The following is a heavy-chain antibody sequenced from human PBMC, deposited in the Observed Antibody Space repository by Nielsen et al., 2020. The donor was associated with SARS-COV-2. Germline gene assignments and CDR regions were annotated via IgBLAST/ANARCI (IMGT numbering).Heavy chain of an antibody. CDR2: ISSSSSYT. V-gene: IGHV3-21*05. CDR3: ARDMRVPAARPYYYYGMDV. D-gene: IGHD2-2*01. J-gene: IGHJ6*02. Sequence: GGSLRLSCAASGFTFSSYGMHWVRQAPGKGLEWVSYISSSSSYTNYADSVKGRFTISRDNAKNSLYLQMNSLRAEDTAVYYCARDMRVPAARPYYYYGMDVWGQGTTVTVSS. CDR1: GFTFSSYG.